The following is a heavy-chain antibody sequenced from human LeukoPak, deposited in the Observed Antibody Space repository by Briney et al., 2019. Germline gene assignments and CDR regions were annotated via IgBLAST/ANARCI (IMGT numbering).Heavy chain of an antibody. CDR1: GFTFSSYG. J-gene: IGHJ4*02. CDR2: ISGSGGST. D-gene: IGHD2-2*01. Sequence: GGSLRLSCAASGFTFSSYGMSWVRQAPGKGLEWVSAISGSGGSTYYADSVKGRFTISRDNSKNTLYLQMNSLRAEDTAVYYCAKDPIDCSSTSCHGYWGQGTLVTVSS. CDR3: AKDPIDCSSTSCHGY. V-gene: IGHV3-23*01.